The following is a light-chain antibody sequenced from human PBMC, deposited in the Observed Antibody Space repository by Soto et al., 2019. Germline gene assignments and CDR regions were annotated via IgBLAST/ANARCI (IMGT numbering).Light chain of an antibody. Sequence: EIVLTQSPATLSLSPGERATLSCRASQSVSSYLAWYQQKPGQALRLLIYDAFNRATGVPARFSGSGSGTDFTLTISSPEPEDFAVYYCVQRSTWPWTIGQGTKVEIK. V-gene: IGKV3-11*01. CDR2: DAF. CDR3: VQRSTWPWT. J-gene: IGKJ1*01. CDR1: QSVSSY.